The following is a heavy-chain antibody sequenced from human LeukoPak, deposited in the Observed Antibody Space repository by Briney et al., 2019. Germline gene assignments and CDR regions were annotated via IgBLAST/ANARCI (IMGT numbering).Heavy chain of an antibody. V-gene: IGHV3-33*01. CDR2: IWYDGSNK. J-gene: IGHJ6*02. D-gene: IGHD2-2*01. Sequence: GGSLRLSCAASGFTFSSYGMHWVRQAPGKGLEWVAVIWYDGSNKYYADSVKGRFTISRDNSENTLYLQMNSLRAEDTAVYYCARDLGYCSSTSCSYYYGMDVWGQGTTVTVSS. CDR3: ARDLGYCSSTSCSYYYGMDV. CDR1: GFTFSSYG.